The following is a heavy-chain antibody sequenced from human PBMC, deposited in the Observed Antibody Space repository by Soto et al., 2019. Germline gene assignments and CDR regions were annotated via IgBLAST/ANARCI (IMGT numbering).Heavy chain of an antibody. Sequence: GGSLRLSCAASGFTFSSYAMSWVRQAPGKGLEWVSVISGSGGSTYYADSVKGRFTISRDNSKNTLYLQMNSLRAEDTAVYYCAKNVAYSSGWYDYWGQGTLVTVSS. D-gene: IGHD6-19*01. CDR3: AKNVAYSSGWYDY. J-gene: IGHJ4*02. CDR1: GFTFSSYA. V-gene: IGHV3-23*01. CDR2: ISGSGGST.